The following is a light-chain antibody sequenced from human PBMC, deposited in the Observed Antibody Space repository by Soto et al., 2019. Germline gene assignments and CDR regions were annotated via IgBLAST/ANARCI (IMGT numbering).Light chain of an antibody. V-gene: IGLV2-8*01. J-gene: IGLJ2*01. Sequence: QSALTQPPSASGSPGQSVTISCTGSSSDVGGYNYVSWYQQHPGKAPKLMIYEVNKRPSGVPNRFSGSKSGNTASLTVSGLQAEDEAEDYCSSYEGSNNLVLFGGGTKLTVL. CDR1: SSDVGGYNY. CDR3: SSYEGSNNLVL. CDR2: EVN.